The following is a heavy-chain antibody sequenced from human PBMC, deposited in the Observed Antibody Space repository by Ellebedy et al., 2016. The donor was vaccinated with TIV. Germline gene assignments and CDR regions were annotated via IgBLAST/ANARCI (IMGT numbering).Heavy chain of an antibody. Sequence: GGSLRLSCAASGYTFSGYWMIWVRQAPGKGLEWVANINQDGSEQAYVDSVKGRFAISRDNAKNSLYLQMNSLRAEDTAVYYCARVPSSGYYRGHYYYGMDVWGQGTTVTVSS. J-gene: IGHJ6*02. CDR2: INQDGSEQ. D-gene: IGHD3-22*01. CDR3: ARVPSSGYYRGHYYYGMDV. CDR1: GYTFSGYW. V-gene: IGHV3-7*01.